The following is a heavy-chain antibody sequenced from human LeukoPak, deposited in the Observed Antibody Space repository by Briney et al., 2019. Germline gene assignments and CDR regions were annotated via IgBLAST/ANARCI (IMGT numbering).Heavy chain of an antibody. CDR3: VRGLVGIIHYAMDV. CDR1: GFTFSSHA. J-gene: IGHJ6*02. CDR2: INERGDDT. V-gene: IGHV3-23*01. D-gene: IGHD6-6*01. Sequence: GGSLRLSCAASGFTFSSHAMGWVRQAPGKGVGWVSSINERGDDTYYADSVKGRFTISRDNSKNTLFLQMNSLRAEDTGVYYCVRGLVGIIHYAMDVWGQGTTVTVSS.